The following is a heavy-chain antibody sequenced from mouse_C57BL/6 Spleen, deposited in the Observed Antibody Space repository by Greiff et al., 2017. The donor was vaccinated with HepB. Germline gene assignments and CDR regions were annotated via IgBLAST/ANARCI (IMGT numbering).Heavy chain of an antibody. V-gene: IGHV5-17*01. CDR2: ISSGSSTI. D-gene: IGHD1-1*01. CDR1: GFTFSDYG. J-gene: IGHJ2*01. Sequence: EVQVVESGGGLVKPGGSLKLSCAASGFTFSDYGMHWVRQAPEKGLEWVAYISSGSSTIYYADTVKGRFTISRDNAKNTLILQMTSLRSEDTAMYYCAIITTVVATFDYWGQGTTLTVSS. CDR3: AIITTVVATFDY.